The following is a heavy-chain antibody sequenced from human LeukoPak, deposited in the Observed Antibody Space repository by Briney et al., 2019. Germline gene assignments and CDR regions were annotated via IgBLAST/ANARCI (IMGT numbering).Heavy chain of an antibody. CDR3: AREAAIQGGYYFAY. Sequence: SETLSLTCTVSGGSISSYYWSWIRQPAGKGLEWIGRIYTSGSTNYNPSLKRRVAMSVDTSKNQFSLKLSSVTAADTAVYYCAREAAIQGGYYFAYWGRGTLVTVSS. V-gene: IGHV4-4*07. D-gene: IGHD2-21*02. CDR1: GGSISSYY. CDR2: IYTSGST. J-gene: IGHJ4*02.